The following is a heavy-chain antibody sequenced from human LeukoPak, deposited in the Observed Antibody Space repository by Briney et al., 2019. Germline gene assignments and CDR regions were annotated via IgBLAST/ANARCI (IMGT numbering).Heavy chain of an antibody. Sequence: PGGSLRLSCAASGFTFDIYAMSWVRQAPGKGPEWVASMCGSAGCTYYADSVKGRFTISRDNSKNRLYLQMNSLRAEDTAVYYCARDGGVRYWGQGTLVTVSS. CDR2: MCGSAGCT. D-gene: IGHD3-3*01. V-gene: IGHV3-23*01. CDR1: GFTFDIYA. CDR3: ARDGGVRY. J-gene: IGHJ4*02.